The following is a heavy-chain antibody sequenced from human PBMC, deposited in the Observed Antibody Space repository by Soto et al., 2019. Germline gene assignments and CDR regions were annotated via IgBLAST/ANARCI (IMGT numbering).Heavy chain of an antibody. J-gene: IGHJ5*02. D-gene: IGHD3-22*01. V-gene: IGHV1-69*08. CDR3: AGDPDSHYNDSHAYSYP. CDR2: IIRIIGII. Sequence: QVQLVQSGAEVKKPGSSVNVSCKASGGTFSTYTITWVRQAPGQGLEWMGRIIRIIGIINYAQKFQGRVTITADKFTGTAYMELTRLRTDDTAVYYCAGDPDSHYNDSHAYSYPWGQGTLVTVSS. CDR1: GGTFSTYT.